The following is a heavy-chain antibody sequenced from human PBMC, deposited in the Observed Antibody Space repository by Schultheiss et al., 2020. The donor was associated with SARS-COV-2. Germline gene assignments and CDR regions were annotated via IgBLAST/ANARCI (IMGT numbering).Heavy chain of an antibody. Sequence: GGSLRLSCAASGFTFDDYAMHWVHQAPGKGLEWVSGVSWNGSRTHYADSVKGRFIISRDNSRNTLYLQMNSLRAEDTAVYYCAKDRGDIVVVPAAHEGFDPWGQGTLVTVSS. V-gene: IGHV3-35*01. D-gene: IGHD2-2*01. CDR3: AKDRGDIVVVPAAHEGFDP. CDR2: VSWNGSRT. CDR1: GFTFDDYA. J-gene: IGHJ5*02.